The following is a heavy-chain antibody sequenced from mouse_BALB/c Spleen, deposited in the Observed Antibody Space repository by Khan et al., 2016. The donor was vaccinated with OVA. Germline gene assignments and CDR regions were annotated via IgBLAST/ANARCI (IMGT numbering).Heavy chain of an antibody. CDR1: GYTFTTYW. V-gene: IGHV1-7*01. CDR3: KRNIIDY. J-gene: IGHJ2*01. D-gene: IGHD1-3*01. Sequence: QVQLKESGAELAKPGASVKMSCKASGYTFTTYWMHWVKQRPGQGLEWIGYINPTSGYTDYNEKFKDRATLSADKSSSTAYMQLSSLTSEDSAVYYCKRNIIDYWGQGTTLTVSS. CDR2: INPTSGYT.